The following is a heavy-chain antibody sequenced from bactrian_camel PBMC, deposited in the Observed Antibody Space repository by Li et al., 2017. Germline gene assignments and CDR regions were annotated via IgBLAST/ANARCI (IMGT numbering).Heavy chain of an antibody. CDR2: IHAGSGAT. CDR1: GVIYPTNC. J-gene: IGHJ4*01. D-gene: IGHD5*01. Sequence: HVQLVESGGGEVQSGGSLTLSCTASGVIYPTNCMGWFRKGKEREAVAAIHAGSGATEYSDSVKGRFIISRDNAKNTLYLQMNSLKTEDTAVYYCATGLWVAVAHWGHGTQVTVS. CDR3: ATGLWVAVAH. V-gene: IGHV3S54*01.